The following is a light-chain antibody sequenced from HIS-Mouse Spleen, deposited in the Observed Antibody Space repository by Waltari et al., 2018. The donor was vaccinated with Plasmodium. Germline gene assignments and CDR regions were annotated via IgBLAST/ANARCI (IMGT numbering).Light chain of an antibody. CDR1: SRYVGTYNL. J-gene: IGLJ2*01. V-gene: IGLV2-23*03. CDR3: CSYAGSSTFVV. CDR2: EGI. Sequence: QSALTQPASGPASPAQSLTVACTDTSRYVGTYNLVSWYQQHPGNPPKLMIYEGIKRPSGVSNRFSGSKSGNTASLTISGLQAEDEADYYFCSYAGSSTFVVFGGGTKLTVL.